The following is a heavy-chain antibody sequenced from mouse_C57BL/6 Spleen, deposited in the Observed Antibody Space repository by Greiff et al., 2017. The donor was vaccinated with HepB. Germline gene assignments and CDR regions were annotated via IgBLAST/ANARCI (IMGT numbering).Heavy chain of an antibody. V-gene: IGHV1-52*01. D-gene: IGHD1-1*01. J-gene: IGHJ2*01. Sequence: VQLQQPGAELVRPGSSVKLSCKASGYTFTSYWMHWVKQRPIQGLEWIGNIDPSDSETHYNQKFKDKATLTVDKSSSTAYMQLSSLTSEDSAVYDCARMRGRNDGVNYFDYWGQGTTLTVSS. CDR3: ARMRGRNDGVNYFDY. CDR2: IDPSDSET. CDR1: GYTFTSYW.